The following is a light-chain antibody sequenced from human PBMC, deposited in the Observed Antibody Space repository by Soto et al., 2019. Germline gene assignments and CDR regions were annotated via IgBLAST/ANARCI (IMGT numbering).Light chain of an antibody. Sequence: DIQMTQSPSSLSASVGDRVTITCRASQGISPYLNWYQQKPGKAPKLLIYGASNLETGVPSRFSGSGSGTDFTFTISSLQPEDIATYFCQQYDNVFTFGQGTRLEIK. J-gene: IGKJ5*01. V-gene: IGKV1-33*01. CDR2: GAS. CDR1: QGISPY. CDR3: QQYDNVFT.